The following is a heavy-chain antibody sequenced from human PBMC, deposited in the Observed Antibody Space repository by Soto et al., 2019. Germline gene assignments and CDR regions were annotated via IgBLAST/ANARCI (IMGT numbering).Heavy chain of an antibody. V-gene: IGHV1-2*04. CDR3: AREGPAASGPFDY. CDR1: GYTFTGYY. CDR2: INPNSGGT. J-gene: IGHJ4*02. Sequence: ASVKVSCKASGYTFTGYYMHWVRQAPGQGLEWMGWINPNSGGTNYAQKFQGWVTMTRDTSISTAYMELSRLRSEDTAVYYCAREGPAASGPFDYWGQGTLVTVSS. D-gene: IGHD2-2*01.